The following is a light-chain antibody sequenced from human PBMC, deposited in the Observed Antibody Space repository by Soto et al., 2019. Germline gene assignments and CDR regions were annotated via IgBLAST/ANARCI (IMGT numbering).Light chain of an antibody. V-gene: IGLV8-61*01. Sequence: QTVVTQEPSFSVSPGGTVTLTCGLTSGSVSTSYYPSWYQQTPGQAPRTVIYSTDIRSSGVPDRFSGSILGNKAALTITGAQADDECDYYCVLYMGSGISVFGGGTQLTVL. CDR1: SGSVSTSYY. CDR2: STD. CDR3: VLYMGSGISV. J-gene: IGLJ3*02.